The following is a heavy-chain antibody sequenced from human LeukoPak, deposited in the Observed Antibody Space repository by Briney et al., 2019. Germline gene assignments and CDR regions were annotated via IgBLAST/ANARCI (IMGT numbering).Heavy chain of an antibody. CDR1: GYSFTSYW. V-gene: IGHV5-51*01. Sequence: KRGESLKISCKGSGYSFTSYWIGWVRQMPGKGLEWMGIIYPGDSDTRYSPSFQGQVTISADKSISTAYLQWSSLKASDTAMYYCARTAAGSAEYFQHWGQGTLVTVSS. J-gene: IGHJ1*01. D-gene: IGHD6-13*01. CDR2: IYPGDSDT. CDR3: ARTAAGSAEYFQH.